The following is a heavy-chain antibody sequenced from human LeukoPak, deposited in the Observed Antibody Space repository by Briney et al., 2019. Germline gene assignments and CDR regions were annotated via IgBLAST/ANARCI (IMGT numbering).Heavy chain of an antibody. J-gene: IGHJ4*02. CDR1: GYTLTGYY. CDR2: INPNSGGT. Sequence: GASVKVSCKASGYTLTGYYMHWVRQAPGQGLEWMGWINPNSGGTNYAQKFQGRVTMTRDTSISTAYMELSRLRSDDTAVYYCARGYRGYSYYFDYWGQGTLVTVSS. D-gene: IGHD3-22*01. CDR3: ARGYRGYSYYFDY. V-gene: IGHV1-2*02.